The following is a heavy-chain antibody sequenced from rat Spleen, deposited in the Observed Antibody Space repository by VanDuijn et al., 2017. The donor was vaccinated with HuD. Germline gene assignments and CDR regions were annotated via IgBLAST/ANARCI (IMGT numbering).Heavy chain of an antibody. V-gene: IGHV2S54*01. D-gene: IGHD1-6*01. Sequence: QVQLKESGPGLVQPSQTLSLTCTVSGFSLTDYNVHWIRQPPGKGLEWMGVIWGNGNTNYNSALKSRLSINRDTSKSQVFLKMNSLQTEDTAIYFCTRRGPGLYTTDGGDYFDYWGQGVMVTVSS. CDR3: TRRGPGLYTTDGGDYFDY. CDR1: GFSLTDYN. CDR2: IWGNGNT. J-gene: IGHJ2*01.